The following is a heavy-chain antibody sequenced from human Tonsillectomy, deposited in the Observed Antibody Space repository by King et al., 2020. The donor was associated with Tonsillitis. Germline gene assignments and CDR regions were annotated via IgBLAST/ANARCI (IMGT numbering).Heavy chain of an antibody. CDR3: ARGAAMGSTKNYLDY. J-gene: IGHJ4*02. Sequence: VQLVESGVEVKKTGESLKISCKASGYRFTTYWIGRVRQMPGKGLEWMGIIYPGDSDTRYSPSFQGQVTISADKSINTAYLQWSNLKASDTAMYYCARGAAMGSTKNYLDYWGQGTLVTVSS. V-gene: IGHV5-51*01. D-gene: IGHD1-26*01. CDR2: IYPGDSDT. CDR1: GYRFTTYW.